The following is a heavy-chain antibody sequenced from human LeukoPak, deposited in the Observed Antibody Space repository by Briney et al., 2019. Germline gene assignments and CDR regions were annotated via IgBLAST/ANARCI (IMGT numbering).Heavy chain of an antibody. J-gene: IGHJ4*02. CDR2: ITGSGGGT. V-gene: IGHV3-23*01. D-gene: IGHD3-9*01. Sequence: GASLRLSCAASGFTFSNYAMSWVRQAPGKGLEWVSAITGSGGGTYYADSVKGRFTISRDNSKNTLNLQMNSLRAEDTAVYYCARWGDYDVLTGYYDPDYWGQGTLVTVSS. CDR3: ARWGDYDVLTGYYDPDY. CDR1: GFTFSNYA.